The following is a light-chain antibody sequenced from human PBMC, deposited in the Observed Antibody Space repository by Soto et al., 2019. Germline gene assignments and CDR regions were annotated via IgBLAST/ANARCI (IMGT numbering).Light chain of an antibody. V-gene: IGKV3-20*01. CDR1: QSVTSSH. CDR2: GAS. Sequence: EIVLTQSPGTLSLSPGERATLSCRASQSVTSSHLAWYQQKPGQAPRLLIFGASNRATGIPDRFSGSGSGTDFTLTINRLEPEDFAVYYCHPYGSARTFVQGTKVEIK. CDR3: HPYGSART. J-gene: IGKJ1*01.